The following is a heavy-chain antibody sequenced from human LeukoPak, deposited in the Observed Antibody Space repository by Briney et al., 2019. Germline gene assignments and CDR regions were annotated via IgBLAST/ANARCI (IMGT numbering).Heavy chain of an antibody. CDR2: IYSGGST. CDR1: GFTFSTYW. J-gene: IGHJ5*02. CDR3: ARDEYGDYPFDP. V-gene: IGHV3-66*02. D-gene: IGHD4-17*01. Sequence: GGSLRLSCAASGFTFSTYWMHWVRQAPGKGLVWVSVIYSGGSTYYADSVKGRFTISRDNSKNTLYLQMNSLRAEDTAVYYCARDEYGDYPFDPWGQGTLVTVSS.